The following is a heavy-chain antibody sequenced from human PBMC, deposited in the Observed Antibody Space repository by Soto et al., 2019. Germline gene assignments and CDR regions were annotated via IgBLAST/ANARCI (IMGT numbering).Heavy chain of an antibody. CDR2: IIPIFGTA. D-gene: IGHD3-22*01. V-gene: IGHV1-69*13. J-gene: IGHJ4*02. CDR1: GGTFSSYA. Sequence: SVKVSCKASGGTFSSYAISWVRQAPGQGLEWMGGIIPIFGTANYAQKFQGRATITADESTSTAYMELSSLRSEDTAVYYCARDPYYYDSSGAFDYWGQGTLVTVSS. CDR3: ARDPYYYDSSGAFDY.